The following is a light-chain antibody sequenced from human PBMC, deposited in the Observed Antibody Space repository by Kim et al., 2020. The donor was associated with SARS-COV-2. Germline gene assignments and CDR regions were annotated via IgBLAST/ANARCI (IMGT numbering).Light chain of an antibody. CDR3: SSYAGTNNVI. V-gene: IGLV2-8*01. Sequence: GHSVAISCTGTSSDIGTYNHVSWYQQHPGKAPKLLSYDVSKRPSGVPDRFSACKSGNTASLTVSGLQAEDEADYYCSSYAGTNNVIFGGGTQLTVL. J-gene: IGLJ2*01. CDR2: DVS. CDR1: SSDIGTYNH.